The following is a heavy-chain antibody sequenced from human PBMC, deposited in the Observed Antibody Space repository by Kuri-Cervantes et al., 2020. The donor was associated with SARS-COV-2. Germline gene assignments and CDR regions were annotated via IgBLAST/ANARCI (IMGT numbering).Heavy chain of an antibody. V-gene: IGHV4-61*05. CDR3: ARIIVVVPAASSPLARFDY. Sequence: SETLSLTCSVSRGSISSHDSMSSNFWTWIRQPPGKGLEWIGDIHSSGSTNYNPSLKSRVTISVDTSKNQFSLKLSSVTAADTAVYYCARIIVVVPAASSPLARFDYWGQGTLVTVSS. CDR1: RGSISSHDSMSSNF. J-gene: IGHJ4*02. CDR2: IHSSGST. D-gene: IGHD2-2*01.